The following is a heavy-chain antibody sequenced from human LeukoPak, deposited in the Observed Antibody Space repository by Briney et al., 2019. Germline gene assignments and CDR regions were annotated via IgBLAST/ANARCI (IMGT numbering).Heavy chain of an antibody. CDR2: ISSSGSTI. V-gene: IGHV3-48*03. Sequence: GGSLRLSCAASGFTFSSYEMNWVRQAPGKGLEWVSYISSSGSTIYYADSVKGRFTISRDNAKNSLYLQMNSLRAEDTAVYYCARQGVDIVVVRFDPWGQGTLVTVSS. D-gene: IGHD2-2*01. CDR1: GFTFSSYE. CDR3: ARQGVDIVVVRFDP. J-gene: IGHJ5*02.